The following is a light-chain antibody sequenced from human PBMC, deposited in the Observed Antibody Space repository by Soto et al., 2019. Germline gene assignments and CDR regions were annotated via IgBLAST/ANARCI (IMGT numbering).Light chain of an antibody. CDR1: QSVTVNS. J-gene: IGKJ1*01. CDR3: QQYGSSRWT. CDR2: AAS. V-gene: IGKV3-20*01. Sequence: EILLTQSPSTLSLSPGEGVTLSCRASQSVTVNSLAWYQQKPGQAPRLLIYAASTRAAAVPDRFTGSGSGTDFTLTISRLEPEDFAVYYCQQYGSSRWTFGQGTKVDI.